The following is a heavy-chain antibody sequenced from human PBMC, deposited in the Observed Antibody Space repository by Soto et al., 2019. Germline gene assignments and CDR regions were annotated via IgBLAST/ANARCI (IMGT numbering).Heavy chain of an antibody. V-gene: IGHV1-18*01. D-gene: IGHD1-1*01. Sequence: QVHLVQSGAEVKKPGASVKVSCKGSGYAFTTYGITWVRQAPGQGLEWKGWISAHNGNTNEAQKLPGSVTETRDTSTSTAYMEQRSLRSHDTGVYYCARGRYGDYWGQGALVTVSS. CDR3: ARGRYGDY. CDR1: GYAFTTYG. CDR2: ISAHNGNT. J-gene: IGHJ4*02.